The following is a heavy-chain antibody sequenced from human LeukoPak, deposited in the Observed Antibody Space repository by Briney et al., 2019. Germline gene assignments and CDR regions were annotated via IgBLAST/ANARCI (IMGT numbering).Heavy chain of an antibody. J-gene: IGHJ4*02. CDR1: GFTFSSYG. CDR2: IWYDGSNK. D-gene: IGHD4-17*01. Sequence: PGGSLRLSCAASGFTFSSYGMHWVRQAPGKGLEWVAVIWYDGSNKYYADSVKGRFTISRDNAKNSLYLQMNSLRAEDTAVYYCARSGDYGDYIDYWGQGTLVTVSS. V-gene: IGHV3-33*01. CDR3: ARSGDYGDYIDY.